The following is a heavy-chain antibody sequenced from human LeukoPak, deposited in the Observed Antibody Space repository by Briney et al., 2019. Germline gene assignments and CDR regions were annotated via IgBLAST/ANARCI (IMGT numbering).Heavy chain of an antibody. CDR2: IYYTRTP. CDR3: ATTLGRGSASGWYFFNY. D-gene: IGHD1-1*01. CDR1: GDSISGSY. Sequence: TSETLSLTCSVSGDSISGSYWNWIRQSPGKELEWIGNIYYTRTPKYNPSLTNRVTISADTSKGQVSLNLNSVTAADPAVYYCATTLGRGSASGWYFFNYWGPGLLVTVSS. J-gene: IGHJ4*02. V-gene: IGHV4-59*01.